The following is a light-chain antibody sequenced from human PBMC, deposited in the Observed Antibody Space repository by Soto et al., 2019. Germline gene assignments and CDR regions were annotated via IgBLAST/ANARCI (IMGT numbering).Light chain of an antibody. J-gene: IGKJ1*01. Sequence: EIVLAQSPGTLSLSPGERATLSCRASQSVTNSFLAWYQQKPGQAPRLLIYGASRRATGIPDRFTGSGSGTDFTLTISRLEPEDFAVYYCQQYVSSPWAFGQGTKADIK. V-gene: IGKV3-20*01. CDR1: QSVTNSF. CDR2: GAS. CDR3: QQYVSSPWA.